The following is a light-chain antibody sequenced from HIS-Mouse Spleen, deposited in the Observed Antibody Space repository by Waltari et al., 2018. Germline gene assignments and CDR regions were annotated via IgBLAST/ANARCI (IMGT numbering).Light chain of an antibody. CDR1: QLGDKY. V-gene: IGLV3-1*01. Sequence: SYELTQPPSVSVSPGQTASITCSGDQLGDKYACWYQQKPGQSPVLVIYQESKRPSGIPERFSGSNSGNTATLTISGTQAMDEADYYCQAWDSSYSVFGGGTKLTVL. CDR3: QAWDSSYSV. CDR2: QES. J-gene: IGLJ2*01.